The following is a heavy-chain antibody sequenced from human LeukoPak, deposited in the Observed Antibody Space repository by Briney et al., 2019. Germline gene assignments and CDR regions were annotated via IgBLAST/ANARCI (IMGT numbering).Heavy chain of an antibody. Sequence: GGSLRLSCAASGFTFSSYNMNWVRQAPGKGLEWVSSISSSSSYIYYADSVKGRFTISRDNAKNSLYLQMNSLRAEDTAVYYCARDVVARPPPSFDYWGQGTLVTVSS. CDR1: GFTFSSYN. CDR3: ARDVVARPPPSFDY. V-gene: IGHV3-21*01. J-gene: IGHJ4*02. CDR2: ISSSSSYI. D-gene: IGHD2-15*01.